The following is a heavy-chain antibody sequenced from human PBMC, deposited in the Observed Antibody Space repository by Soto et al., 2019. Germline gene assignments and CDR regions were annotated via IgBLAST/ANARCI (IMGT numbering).Heavy chain of an antibody. CDR2: IWYDGSNK. V-gene: IGHV3-33*01. D-gene: IGHD3-10*01. Sequence: PGGSLRLCCAASGFTFSSYGMHWVRQAPGKGLEWVAVIWYDGSNKYYADSVKGRFTISRDNSKNTLYLQMNSLRAEDTAVYYCARDLSGGRRGMDVWGQGTTVTVSS. J-gene: IGHJ6*02. CDR1: GFTFSSYG. CDR3: ARDLSGGRRGMDV.